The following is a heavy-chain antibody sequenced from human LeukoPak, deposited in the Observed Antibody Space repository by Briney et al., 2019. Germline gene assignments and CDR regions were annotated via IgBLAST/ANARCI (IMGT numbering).Heavy chain of an antibody. Sequence: SVKVSCKASGGTFSSYAISWVRQAPGQGLEWMGGIIPIFGTANYAQKFQGRVTITADESTSTAYMELSSLRSENTAVYYCAREVKELVAYYYYGMDVWGQGTTVTVSS. V-gene: IGHV1-69*13. J-gene: IGHJ6*02. CDR1: GGTFSSYA. D-gene: IGHD6-6*01. CDR2: IIPIFGTA. CDR3: AREVKELVAYYYYGMDV.